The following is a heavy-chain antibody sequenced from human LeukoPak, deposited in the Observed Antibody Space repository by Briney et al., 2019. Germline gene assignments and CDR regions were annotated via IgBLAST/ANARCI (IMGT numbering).Heavy chain of an antibody. V-gene: IGHV3-11*01. CDR2: ISSSGSTI. D-gene: IGHD3-3*01. J-gene: IGHJ4*02. CDR3: VRDRDDFWSGYYIDY. CDR1: GFTFSDYY. Sequence: GGSLRLSCAASGFTFSDYYMSWIRQAPGKGLEWVSYISSSGSTIYYADSVKGRFTISRDNAKNSLYLQMNSLRAEDTAVYYCVRDRDDFWSGYYIDYWGQGTLVTVSS.